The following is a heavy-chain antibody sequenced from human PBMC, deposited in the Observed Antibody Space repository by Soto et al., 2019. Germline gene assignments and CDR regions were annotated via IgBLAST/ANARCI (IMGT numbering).Heavy chain of an antibody. CDR2: IYPGDSDT. CDR3: ARAGRRARLPYYYYYYYMDV. J-gene: IGHJ6*03. V-gene: IGHV5-51*01. Sequence: GESLKISCKGSGYSFTSYWIGWVRQMPGKSLEWLGIIYPGDSDTRYSPSFQGQVTISADKSISTAYLQWSSLKASDTAMYYCARAGRRARLPYYYYYYYMDVWGKGTTVTVSS. D-gene: IGHD6-6*01. CDR1: GYSFTSYW.